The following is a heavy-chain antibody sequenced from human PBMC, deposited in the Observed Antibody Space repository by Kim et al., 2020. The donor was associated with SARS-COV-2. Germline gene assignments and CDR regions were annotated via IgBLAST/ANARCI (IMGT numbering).Heavy chain of an antibody. D-gene: IGHD6-13*01. CDR3: AKDGGYSSSPSGMDV. CDR1: GFTFSTYG. CDR2: ISYDGSNK. V-gene: IGHV3-30*18. J-gene: IGHJ6*02. Sequence: GGSLRLSCAASGFTFSTYGMHWVRQAPGKGLEWVAIISYDGSNKYYADSVKGRFTISRDNSKNTLYLQMNSLRAEDTAMYYCAKDGGYSSSPSGMDVWG.